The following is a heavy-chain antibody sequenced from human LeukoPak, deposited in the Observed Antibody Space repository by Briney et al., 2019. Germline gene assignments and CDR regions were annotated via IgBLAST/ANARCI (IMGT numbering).Heavy chain of an antibody. CDR3: ARVPGSYYVDFDY. CDR1: GFTLTNLA. Sequence: GGSLRLSCTASGFTLTNLAMTWVCQAPGKGLEWVSAIGGSGGEEYHADSVKGRFTISRDNSKNTLYLQMKGLRAEDTGVYYCARVPGSYYVDFDYWGQGILVTVSS. V-gene: IGHV3-23*01. D-gene: IGHD3-10*01. J-gene: IGHJ4*02. CDR2: IGGSGGEE.